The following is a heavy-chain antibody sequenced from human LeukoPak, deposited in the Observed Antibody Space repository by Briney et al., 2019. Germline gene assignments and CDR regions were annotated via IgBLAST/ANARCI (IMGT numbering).Heavy chain of an antibody. CDR3: ARHGSYSSSFGYFDY. CDR2: IYYSGST. CDR1: GGSISSSSYY. Sequence: KPSETLSLTCTVSGGSISSSSYYWGWIRQPPGKGLEWIGSIYYSGSTHYNPSLKSRVTISVDTSKNQFSLKLSSVTAADTAVYYCARHGSYSSSFGYFDYWGQGTLVTVSS. J-gene: IGHJ4*02. D-gene: IGHD6-13*01. V-gene: IGHV4-39*01.